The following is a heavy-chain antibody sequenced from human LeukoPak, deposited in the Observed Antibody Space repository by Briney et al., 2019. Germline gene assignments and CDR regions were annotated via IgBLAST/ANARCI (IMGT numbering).Heavy chain of an antibody. CDR1: GFTFSDFY. J-gene: IGHJ6*03. Sequence: PGGSLRLSCAASGFTFSDFYMTWIRQAPGKGLEWISSISSGGSIIYYADSVKGRFTISRDNAKNSLYLQMKSLRADDTAVYYCAREDYYGSGSYYYYYYYMDVWGKGTTVTVSS. CDR3: AREDYYGSGSYYYYYYYMDV. D-gene: IGHD3-10*01. CDR2: ISSGGSII. V-gene: IGHV3-11*04.